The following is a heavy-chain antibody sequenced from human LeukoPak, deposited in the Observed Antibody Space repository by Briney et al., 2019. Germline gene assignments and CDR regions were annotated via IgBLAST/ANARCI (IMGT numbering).Heavy chain of an antibody. V-gene: IGHV4-59*08. J-gene: IGHJ4*02. CDR2: IYYNGDT. CDR1: GGSISGSY. D-gene: IGHD1-26*01. Sequence: SETLSLTCSVSGGSISGSYWSWIRESPGRGLEWIGYIYYNGDTNYNASLKSRVTISVDMSKNHFSLNLSSVTAGDTAMYYCARHKGIVGASVDYWGQGTLVTVSS. CDR3: ARHKGIVGASVDY.